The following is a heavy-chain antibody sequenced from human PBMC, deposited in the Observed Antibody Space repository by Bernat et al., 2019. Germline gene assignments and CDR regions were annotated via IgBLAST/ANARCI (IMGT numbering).Heavy chain of an antibody. Sequence: EVQLVESGGGLVQPGGSLRLSCAASGFTFSSYAMSWVRQAPGKGLEWVSAISGSGGSTYYADSVKGRFTISRDNSKNTLYLQMNSLRAEDTAVYYCASRAMVRGVIRGGQWVYWGQGTLVTVSS. CDR1: GFTFSSYA. CDR3: ASRAMVRGVIRGGQWVY. J-gene: IGHJ4*02. D-gene: IGHD3-10*01. V-gene: IGHV3-23*04. CDR2: ISGSGGST.